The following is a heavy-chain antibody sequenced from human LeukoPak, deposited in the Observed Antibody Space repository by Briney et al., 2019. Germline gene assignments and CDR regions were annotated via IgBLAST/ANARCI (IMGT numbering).Heavy chain of an antibody. J-gene: IGHJ4*02. D-gene: IGHD3-10*01. CDR3: AIARPLKPGFGELLYFDY. CDR2: IYYSGST. Sequence: SQTLSLTCTVSGGSISSGDYYWSWIRQPPGKGLEWIGYIYYSGSTYYNPSLKSRVTISVDTSKNQFSLKLSSVTAADTAVYYCAIARPLKPGFGELLYFDYWGQGTLVTVSS. V-gene: IGHV4-30-4*01. CDR1: GGSISSGDYY.